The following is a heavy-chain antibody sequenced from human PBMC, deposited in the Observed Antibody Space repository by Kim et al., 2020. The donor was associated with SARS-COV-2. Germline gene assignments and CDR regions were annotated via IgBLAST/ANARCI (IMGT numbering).Heavy chain of an antibody. Sequence: ASVKVSCKASGYIFTRYYMHGVRQAPGQGLEWMGMVNPSVHSTSYAQKFQGRVTMTRDTSTSTDYIELSSLRSEDTAVYYCARGGDSGYDNFDYWGKRTLVTVSS. V-gene: IGHV1-46*01. CDR3: ARGGDSGYDNFDY. J-gene: IGHJ4*02. CDR2: VNPSVHST. D-gene: IGHD5-12*01. CDR1: GYIFTRYY.